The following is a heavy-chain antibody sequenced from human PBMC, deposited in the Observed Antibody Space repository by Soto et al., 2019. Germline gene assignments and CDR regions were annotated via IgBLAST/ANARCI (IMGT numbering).Heavy chain of an antibody. D-gene: IGHD2-15*01. V-gene: IGHV3-7*01. CDR1: GFTFSSHW. CDR2: INQDGNEE. J-gene: IGHJ4*02. Sequence: GGSLRLSCAASGFTFSSHWVCWVRQAPGKGREWGATINQDGNEEYYVDSVKGRFTISRGNAKNSLCLERNSLRAENTGVYFCARDGVEAGLYSDSWGRGTLFTVSS. CDR3: ARDGVEAGLYSDS.